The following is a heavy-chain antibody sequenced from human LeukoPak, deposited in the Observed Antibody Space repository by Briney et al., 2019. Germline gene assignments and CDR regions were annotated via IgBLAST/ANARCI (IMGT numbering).Heavy chain of an antibody. CDR1: GYTFTSYG. CDR3: ARGGFLGYCSSTSCPPNWFDP. Sequence: ASVKVSCKASGYTFTSYGISWVRQAPGQGLEWMGWISAYNGNTNYVQKLQGRVTMTTDTSTSTAYMELRSLRSDDTAVYYCARGGFLGYCSSTSCPPNWFDPWGQGTLVTVSS. D-gene: IGHD2-2*01. J-gene: IGHJ5*02. V-gene: IGHV1-18*01. CDR2: ISAYNGNT.